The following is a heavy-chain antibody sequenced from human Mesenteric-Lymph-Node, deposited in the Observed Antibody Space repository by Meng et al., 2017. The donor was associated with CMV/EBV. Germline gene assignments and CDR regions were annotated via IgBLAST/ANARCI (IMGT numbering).Heavy chain of an antibody. V-gene: IGHV1-58*01. CDR1: GFAFISSS. Sequence: SVKVSCKASGFAFISSSVQWVRHARGQRLEWIGWIVVETGNKNYAQKFQERVTITRDMSTSTAYMELSSLRSDDSAVYYCAAASSWDYYYYNAFDVWGQGTTVTVSS. CDR2: IVVETGNK. J-gene: IGHJ6*02. CDR3: AAASSWDYYYYNAFDV. D-gene: IGHD1-26*01.